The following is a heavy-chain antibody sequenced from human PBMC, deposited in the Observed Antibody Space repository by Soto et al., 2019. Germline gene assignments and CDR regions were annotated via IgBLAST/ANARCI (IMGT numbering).Heavy chain of an antibody. CDR3: AMGVGPYYYYMDV. CDR2: ISSNGGST. CDR1: GFTFSSYA. Sequence: EVQLVESGGGLVQPGGSLRLSCAASGFTFSSYAMHWVRQAPGKGLEYVSAISSNGGSTYYANSVKGRFTISRDNSKNKVYLQMGSLKAEAMAVYYLAMGVGPYYYYMDVWGKGTTVTVSS. V-gene: IGHV3-64*01. J-gene: IGHJ6*03. D-gene: IGHD3-16*01.